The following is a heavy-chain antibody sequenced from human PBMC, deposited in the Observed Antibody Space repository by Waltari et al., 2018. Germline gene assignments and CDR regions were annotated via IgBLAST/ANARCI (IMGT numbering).Heavy chain of an antibody. Sequence: EVQLVESGGGLVKPGGSLRLSCAASGFTFSRYSMNWVRQAPGKGLEWVSSISSSSSYIYYADSVKGRFTISRDNAKNSLYLQMNSLRAEDTAVYYCARDPPRGGMATIRYYGMDVWGQGTTVTVSS. J-gene: IGHJ6*02. CDR3: ARDPPRGGMATIRYYGMDV. V-gene: IGHV3-21*01. CDR2: ISSSSSYI. D-gene: IGHD5-12*01. CDR1: GFTFSRYS.